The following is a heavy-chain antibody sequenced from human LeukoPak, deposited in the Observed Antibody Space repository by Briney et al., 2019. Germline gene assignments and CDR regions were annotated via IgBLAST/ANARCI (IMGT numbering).Heavy chain of an antibody. CDR1: GYTLTELS. CDR2: FDPEDGET. J-gene: IGHJ6*02. Sequence: ASVKVSRKVSGYTLTELSMHWVRQAPGKGLEWMGGFDPEDGETIYAQKFQGRVTMTEDTSTDTAYMELSSLRSEDTAVYYCATLSGYNYGMDVWGQGTAVTVSS. D-gene: IGHD3-9*01. CDR3: ATLSGYNYGMDV. V-gene: IGHV1-24*01.